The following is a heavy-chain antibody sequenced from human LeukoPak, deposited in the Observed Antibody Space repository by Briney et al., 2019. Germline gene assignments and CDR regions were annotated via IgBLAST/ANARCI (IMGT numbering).Heavy chain of an antibody. CDR3: GREYYDSSGPDY. CDR1: GYTFSGYY. D-gene: IGHD3-22*01. V-gene: IGHV1-2*02. Sequence: ASVKVSCKASGYTFSGYYIHWLRQAPAQGLEWMGCINPSGGGTNYAQKFQGRVTMTRDTSIDTAYMELSRLRSDDTAVYYCGREYYDSSGPDYWGQGTLVTVSS. CDR2: INPSGGGT. J-gene: IGHJ4*02.